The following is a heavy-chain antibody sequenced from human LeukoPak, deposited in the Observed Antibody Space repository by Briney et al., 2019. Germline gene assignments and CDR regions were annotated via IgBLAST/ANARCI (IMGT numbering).Heavy chain of an antibody. CDR1: GGSISSYY. Sequence: SETLSLTCTVSGGSISSYYWSWIRQPPGKGLEWIGYIYYSGSTNYNPSLKSRVTISVDTSKNQFSLKLSSVTAADTAVYYCARLGNWFDPWGQGTLVTVSS. D-gene: IGHD3-10*01. CDR2: IYYSGST. J-gene: IGHJ5*02. V-gene: IGHV4-59*08. CDR3: ARLGNWFDP.